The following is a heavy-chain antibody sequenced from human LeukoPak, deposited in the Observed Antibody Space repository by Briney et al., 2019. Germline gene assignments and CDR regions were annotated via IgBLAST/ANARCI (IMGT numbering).Heavy chain of an antibody. J-gene: IGHJ4*02. CDR1: GYTFTSYG. V-gene: IGHV1-2*02. Sequence: GASVKVSCKASGYTFTSYGISWVRQAPRQGLEWMGWINPNSGGTNYAQKFQGRVTMTRDTSISTAYLELSRLRSDDTAVYYCASNAYSSSEIDYWGQGTLVTVSS. D-gene: IGHD6-6*01. CDR2: INPNSGGT. CDR3: ASNAYSSSEIDY.